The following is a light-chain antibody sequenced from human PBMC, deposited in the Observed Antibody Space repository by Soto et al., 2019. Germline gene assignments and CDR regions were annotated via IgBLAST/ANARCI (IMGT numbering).Light chain of an antibody. CDR2: GAT. J-gene: IGKJ2*02. CDR3: QQSYSNPRT. CDR1: QSTATY. V-gene: IGKV1-39*01. Sequence: DIQMTQSPSSLSASVGARLTSTSRAIQSTATYLNWYQQKPGKAPSLLVYGATNLHSGAPARYTGSGSGTDFTIIISSLQPEDFATYYCQQSYSNPRTFGLGTNWRS.